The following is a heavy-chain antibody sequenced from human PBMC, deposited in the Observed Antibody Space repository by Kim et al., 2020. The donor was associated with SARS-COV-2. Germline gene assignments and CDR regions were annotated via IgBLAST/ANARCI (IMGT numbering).Heavy chain of an antibody. CDR3: AKAPGGGLYYYDSSGYYYDY. J-gene: IGHJ4*02. D-gene: IGHD3-22*01. CDR2: ISGSGGST. V-gene: IGHV3-23*01. Sequence: GGSLRLSCAASGFTFSSYAMSWVRQAPGKGLEWVSAISGSGGSTYYADSVKGRFTISRDNSKNTLYLQMNSLRAEDTAVYYCAKAPGGGLYYYDSSGYYYDYWGQGTLVTVSS. CDR1: GFTFSSYA.